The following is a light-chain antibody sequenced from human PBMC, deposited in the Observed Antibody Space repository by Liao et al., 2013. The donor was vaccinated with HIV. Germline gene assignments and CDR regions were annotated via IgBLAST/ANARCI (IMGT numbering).Light chain of an antibody. CDR1: KLGDKY. CDR2: QDS. CDR3: QVWDSSSDHYV. Sequence: SYKLTQPPSVSVSPGQTASITCSGDKLGDKYACWYQQKPGQSPVLVIYQDSKRPSGIPERFSGSNSGNTATLTISRVEAGDEADYYCQVWDSSSDHYVFGTGTKVTVL. V-gene: IGLV3-1*01. J-gene: IGLJ1*01.